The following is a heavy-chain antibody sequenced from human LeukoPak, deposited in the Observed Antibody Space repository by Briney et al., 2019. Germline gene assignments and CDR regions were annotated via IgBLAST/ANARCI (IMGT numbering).Heavy chain of an antibody. CDR3: ARYDRDSPTYFDY. CDR1: GGSISSYY. D-gene: IGHD3-9*01. V-gene: IGHV4-59*08. Sequence: SETLSLTCTVSGGSISSYYWSWIRQPPGKGLEYIGYIYYSGSTNYNPSLKSRVSISIDTSKNQFSLRLSSVTAADTAVYFCARYDRDSPTYFDYWGQGTLATVSS. CDR2: IYYSGST. J-gene: IGHJ4*02.